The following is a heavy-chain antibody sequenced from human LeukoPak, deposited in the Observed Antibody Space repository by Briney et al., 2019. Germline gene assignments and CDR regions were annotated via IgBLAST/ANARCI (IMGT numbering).Heavy chain of an antibody. CDR1: GFTVSSNY. J-gene: IGHJ4*02. CDR3: ARQQLVPRGSDY. V-gene: IGHV3-66*04. D-gene: IGHD6-13*01. Sequence: GGSLGLSCAASGFTVSSNYMSWVRQAPGKGLEWVSVIYSGGSTYYADSVKGRFTISRDNSKDTLYLQMNSLRAEDTAVYYCARQQLVPRGSDYWGQGTLVTVSS. CDR2: IYSGGST.